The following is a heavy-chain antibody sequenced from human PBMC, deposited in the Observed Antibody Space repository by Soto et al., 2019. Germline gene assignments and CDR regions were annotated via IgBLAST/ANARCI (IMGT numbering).Heavy chain of an antibody. CDR3: ARGATRESYYDMDV. V-gene: IGHV1-69*13. CDR2: IIPIFGTA. Sequence: SVKVSCKASGGTFSSYAVNWVRQAPGQGLEWMGGIIPIFGTANYARKFQGRVTITADESTSTAYMELSSLRSEDTAVYYCARGATRESYYDMDVWGQGTTVTVYS. CDR1: GGTFSSYA. J-gene: IGHJ6*02.